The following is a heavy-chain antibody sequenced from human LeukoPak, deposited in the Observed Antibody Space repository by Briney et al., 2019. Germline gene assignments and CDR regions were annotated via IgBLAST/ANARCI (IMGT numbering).Heavy chain of an antibody. CDR1: GGSISSSSYY. V-gene: IGHV4-39*01. CDR2: IYYSGST. Sequence: SETLSLTCTVSGGSISSSSYYWGWIRQPPGKGLEWIGSIYYSGSTYYNPSLKSRVTISVDTSKNQFSLKLSSVTAADTAVYYCARQKGRTMYSSGWYYVDYWGQGTLVTVSS. CDR3: ARQKGRTMYSSGWYYVDY. J-gene: IGHJ4*02. D-gene: IGHD6-19*01.